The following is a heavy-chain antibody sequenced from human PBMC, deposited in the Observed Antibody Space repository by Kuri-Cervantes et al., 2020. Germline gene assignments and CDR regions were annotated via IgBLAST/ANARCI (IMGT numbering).Heavy chain of an antibody. J-gene: IGHJ6*02. CDR2: NNPNSGGT. Sequence: VKVPCKASGYPFTGYYNHWVRQAPGQGLEWMGWNNPNSGGTNFANKFQGSVTMTRDTSISTVYMELSSLRSDDTAVYYCASAITRGCSYEDQFYYYGMDVWGQGTTVTVSS. V-gene: IGHV1-2*07. CDR3: ASAITRGCSYEDQFYYYGMDV. CDR1: GYPFTGYY. D-gene: IGHD5-18*01.